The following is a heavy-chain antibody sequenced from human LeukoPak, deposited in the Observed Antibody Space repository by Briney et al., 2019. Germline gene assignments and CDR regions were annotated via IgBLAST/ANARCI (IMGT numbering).Heavy chain of an antibody. Sequence: GASVKASCKASGYTFTSYGISWVRQAPGQGLEWMGWISAYNGNTNYAQKLQGRVTMTTDTSTSTAYMELRSLRSDDTAVYYCARGSETGYSSSWYDYWGQGTLVTVSS. V-gene: IGHV1-18*01. CDR3: ARGSETGYSSSWYDY. CDR1: GYTFTSYG. J-gene: IGHJ4*02. CDR2: ISAYNGNT. D-gene: IGHD6-13*01.